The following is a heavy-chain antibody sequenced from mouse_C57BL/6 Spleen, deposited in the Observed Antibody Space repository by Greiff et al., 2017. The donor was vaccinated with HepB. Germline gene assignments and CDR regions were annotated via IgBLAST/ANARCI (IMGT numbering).Heavy chain of an antibody. D-gene: IGHD4-1*01. CDR1: GYTFTDYE. CDR2: IDPETGGT. J-gene: IGHJ4*01. V-gene: IGHV1-15*01. Sequence: VQLQQSGAELVRPGASVTLSCKASGYTFTDYEMHWVKQTPVHGLEWIGAIDPETGGTAYNQKFKGKAILTADKSSSTAYMELRSLTSEDSAVYYCTRKTGTPYVAMDDWGKGTTVTASS. CDR3: TRKTGTPYVAMDD.